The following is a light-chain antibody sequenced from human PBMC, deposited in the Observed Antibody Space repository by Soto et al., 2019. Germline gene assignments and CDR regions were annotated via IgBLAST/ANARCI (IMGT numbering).Light chain of an antibody. CDR2: DAS. V-gene: IGKV3-11*01. CDR3: QQRSKWLT. CDR1: QSVSSY. J-gene: IGKJ4*01. Sequence: EIVLTQSPSTLSFSPGERATLSFRASQSVSSYLAWYQQKPGQAPRLLIYDASNRATGIPARFSGSGSGTDFTLTISSLEPEDCAVYYCQQRSKWLTFGGGTKVDIK.